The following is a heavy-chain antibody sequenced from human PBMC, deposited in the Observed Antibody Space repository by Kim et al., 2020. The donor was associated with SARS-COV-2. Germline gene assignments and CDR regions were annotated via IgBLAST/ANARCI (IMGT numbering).Heavy chain of an antibody. D-gene: IGHD6-6*01. CDR2: ISSSSSYI. CDR1: GFTFSSYS. J-gene: IGHJ4*02. CDR3: ARDGPHGSSPRVYFDY. Sequence: GGSLRLSCAASGFTFSSYSMNWVRQAPGKGLEWVSSISSSSSYIYYADSVKGRFTISRDNAKNSLYLQMNSLRAEDTAVYYCARDGPHGSSPRVYFDYWGQGTLVTVSS. V-gene: IGHV3-21*01.